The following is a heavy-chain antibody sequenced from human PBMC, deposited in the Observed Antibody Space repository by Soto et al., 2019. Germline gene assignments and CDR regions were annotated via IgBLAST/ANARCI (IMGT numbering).Heavy chain of an antibody. Sequence: QVQLVQSGAEVKKPGSSVKVSCKASGGTFSSYAISWVRQAPGQGLEWMGGIIPIFGTANYAQKFQGRVTITADESTSTAYMELSSLRSEDTAVYYCAGSRDYYDSSGPTGDYWGQGTLVTVSS. J-gene: IGHJ4*02. CDR2: IIPIFGTA. V-gene: IGHV1-69*01. D-gene: IGHD3-22*01. CDR1: GGTFSSYA. CDR3: AGSRDYYDSSGPTGDY.